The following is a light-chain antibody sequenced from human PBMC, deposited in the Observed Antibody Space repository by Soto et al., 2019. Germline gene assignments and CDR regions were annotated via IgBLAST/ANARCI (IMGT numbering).Light chain of an antibody. CDR3: AAWDDSLSGSL. CDR1: SSNIGSNY. CDR2: RNN. J-gene: IGLJ2*01. Sequence: QSVLTQPPSASGTPGQRVSISCSGSSSNIGSNYVYWYQQLPGTAPKLLIYRNNQRPSGVPDRFSGSKSGTSASLAISGLLSEDEADYYCAAWDDSLSGSLFGGGTKRPS. V-gene: IGLV1-47*01.